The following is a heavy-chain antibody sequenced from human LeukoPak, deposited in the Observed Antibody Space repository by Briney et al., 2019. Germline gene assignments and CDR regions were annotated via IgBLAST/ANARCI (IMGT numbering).Heavy chain of an antibody. Sequence: SETLSLTCAVYGGSFSGYYWSWIRQPPGKGLEWLGYVYYSGSTRYSPSLKSRVTISLDTSKNQFSLKLSSVTAADTAVYFCVRQLMTIFGVVIKPGPFDPWGQGTLVTVSS. CDR2: VYYSGST. J-gene: IGHJ5*02. CDR3: VRQLMTIFGVVIKPGPFDP. CDR1: GGSFSGYY. V-gene: IGHV4-59*08. D-gene: IGHD3-3*01.